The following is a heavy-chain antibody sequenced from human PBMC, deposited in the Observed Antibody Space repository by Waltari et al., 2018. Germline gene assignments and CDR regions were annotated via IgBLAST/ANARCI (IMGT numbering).Heavy chain of an antibody. CDR2: IQQDASEK. J-gene: IGHJ4*02. Sequence: EEQLVESGGGLVQPGGSLRLSCAASGFTFSSDWMCWVRQAPGKGREWVANIQQDASEKHYVDSLKGRITVSRDNAKNSLYLDMDSLRAEDTAVYYCARGRLWGFDLWGQGTLVTVSS. V-gene: IGHV3-7*04. D-gene: IGHD3-16*01. CDR3: ARGRLWGFDL. CDR1: GFTFSSDW.